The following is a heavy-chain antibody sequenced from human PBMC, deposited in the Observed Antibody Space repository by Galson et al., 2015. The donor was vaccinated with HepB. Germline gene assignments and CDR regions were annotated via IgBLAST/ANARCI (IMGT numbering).Heavy chain of an antibody. D-gene: IGHD2-8*01. CDR2: ISAYNGNT. CDR3: VIHRPEILYPGFFYGMDV. Sequence: SVKVSCKASGYTFTSYGISWVRQAPGQGLEWMGWISAYNGNTNYAQKLQGRVTMTTDTSTSTAYMEPRSLRSDDTAVYYCVIHRPEILYPGFFYGMDVWGQGTTVTVSS. V-gene: IGHV1-18*01. J-gene: IGHJ6*02. CDR1: GYTFTSYG.